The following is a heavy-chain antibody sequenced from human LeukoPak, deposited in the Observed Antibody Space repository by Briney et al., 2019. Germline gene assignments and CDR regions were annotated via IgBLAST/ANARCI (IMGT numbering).Heavy chain of an antibody. Sequence: KTGGSLRLSCAASGFIFNNYGLIWVRQAPGKGLEWVSSISSSSSYIYYADSVRGRLTISRDNAKNSLYLQMNSLRAEGTAVYYCARDPTPRYCSGGSCYTHYGMDVWGQGTTVTVSS. CDR3: ARDPTPRYCSGGSCYTHYGMDV. V-gene: IGHV3-21*01. CDR1: GFIFNNYG. J-gene: IGHJ6*02. D-gene: IGHD2-15*01. CDR2: ISSSSSYI.